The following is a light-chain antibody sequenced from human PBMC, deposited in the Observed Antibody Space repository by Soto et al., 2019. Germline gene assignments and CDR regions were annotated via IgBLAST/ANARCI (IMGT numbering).Light chain of an antibody. V-gene: IGLV1-44*01. J-gene: IGLJ1*01. CDR1: SSNIGSNT. CDR3: CSYAGPYSYV. CDR2: NNN. Sequence: QSVLTQPPSASGTPGQRVTISCSGSSSNIGSNTVNWYQQLPGTAPKLLIYNNNQRPSGVPDRFSGSKSANTASLTISGLQTEDEGDYFCCSYAGPYSYVFGTGTKVTVL.